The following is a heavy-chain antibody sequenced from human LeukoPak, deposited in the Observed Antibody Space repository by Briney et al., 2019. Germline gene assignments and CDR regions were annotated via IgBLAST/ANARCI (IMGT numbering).Heavy chain of an antibody. CDR1: GFTFSSYW. J-gene: IGHJ4*02. CDR3: ARGGGIYGLWDY. Sequence: GGSLRLSCAASGFTFSSYWMHWVRQAPGKELVWVSRIYSDGSSYTADSVKGRFTISRDNAKDTLYLQMNSLRVEDTAVYYCARGGGIYGLWDYWGQGTLVTVPS. CDR2: IYSDGSSY. V-gene: IGHV3-74*03. D-gene: IGHD1-26*01.